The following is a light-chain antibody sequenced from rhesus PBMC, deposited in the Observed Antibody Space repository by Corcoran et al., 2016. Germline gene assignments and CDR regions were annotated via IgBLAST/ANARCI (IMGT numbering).Light chain of an antibody. Sequence: DIQMNQSPSSLSASVGDRVTITCRASQGISDYLSWYQQKPGKAPKRLVYAASSLERGVPSRFIGSGSGTEFTLAISSLQPEDFAAYYCLQGYSTPFTFGPGTKLDLK. V-gene: IGKV1-36*02. CDR1: QGISDY. J-gene: IGKJ3*01. CDR3: LQGYSTPFT. CDR2: AAS.